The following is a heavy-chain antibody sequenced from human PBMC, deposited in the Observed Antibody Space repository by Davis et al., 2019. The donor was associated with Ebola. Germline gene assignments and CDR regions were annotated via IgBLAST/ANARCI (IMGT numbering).Heavy chain of an antibody. CDR1: GYTFIGPY. V-gene: IGHV1-2*02. J-gene: IGHJ4*02. Sequence: ASVNVSCKASGYTFIGPYLHWVRQAPGQGLEWMGWINPNSGDTKFLQKFQGRVTVTRDTSISTVYMELSRLRSDDTAVYYCARGSGFWSGYFMAYFDFWGQGALVTVSS. CDR3: ARGSGFWSGYFMAYFDF. D-gene: IGHD3-3*01. CDR2: INPNSGDT.